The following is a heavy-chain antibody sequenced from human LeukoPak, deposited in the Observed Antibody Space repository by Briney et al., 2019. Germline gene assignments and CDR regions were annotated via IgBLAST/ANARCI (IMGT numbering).Heavy chain of an antibody. CDR3: AREGVGYYDSSGYRFDY. J-gene: IGHJ4*02. CDR2: INPSGGST. V-gene: IGHV1-46*01. D-gene: IGHD3-22*01. CDR1: GYTFTRYF. Sequence: ASVKGSCKASGYTFTRYFMHWVRQAPGQGLEWMGIINPSGGSTRYVQKFQGRVTMTRDTSTSTVYMEVSSLRSEDTAVYYCAREGVGYYDSSGYRFDYWGQGTLVTVSS.